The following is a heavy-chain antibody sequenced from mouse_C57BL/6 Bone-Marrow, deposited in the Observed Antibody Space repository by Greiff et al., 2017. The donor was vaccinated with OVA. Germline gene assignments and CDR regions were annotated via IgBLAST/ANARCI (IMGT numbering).Heavy chain of an antibody. CDR1: GYTFTNYD. CDR2: IFPGDGST. CDR3: ARSPAYGRSWYFDV. J-gene: IGHJ1*01. V-gene: IGHV1-85*01. D-gene: IGHD1-1*01. Sequence: VKLMESGAELVKPGASVKLSCKASGYTFTNYDINWVRQRPEQGLEWIGWIFPGDGSTKYNEKFKGKATLTTDKSSSTAYMQLSRLTSEDSAVYFCARSPAYGRSWYFDVWGAGTTVTVSS.